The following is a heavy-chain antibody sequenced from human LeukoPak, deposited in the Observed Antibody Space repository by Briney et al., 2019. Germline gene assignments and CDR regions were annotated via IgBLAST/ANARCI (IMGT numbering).Heavy chain of an antibody. CDR2: VSGSGGTT. CDR3: VKDEAPYYYDSSGYYFGD. CDR1: GFTFNNYA. V-gene: IGHV3-23*01. J-gene: IGHJ4*02. Sequence: GGSLRLSCAASGFTFNNYAMTWVRQAPGKGLEWVSGVSGSGGTTYYADSVKGRFTISRDNSKNTLYLQVSSLRAEDTAVYYCVKDEAPYYYDSSGYYFGDWGQGTLVTVSS. D-gene: IGHD3-22*01.